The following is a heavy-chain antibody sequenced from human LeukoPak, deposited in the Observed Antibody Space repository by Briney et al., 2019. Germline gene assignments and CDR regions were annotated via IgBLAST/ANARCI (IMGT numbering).Heavy chain of an antibody. J-gene: IGHJ4*02. D-gene: IGHD2-15*01. Sequence: GALRLSCAASGFTFSSYWMHWVRQAPGKGLLWVSRINSDGSSTSYADSVKGRFTISRDNAKNTLYLQMNSLRAEDTAVYYCARVGQYCSGGSCQIDYWGQGTLVTVSS. CDR3: ARVGQYCSGGSCQIDY. CDR1: GFTFSSYW. CDR2: INSDGSST. V-gene: IGHV3-74*01.